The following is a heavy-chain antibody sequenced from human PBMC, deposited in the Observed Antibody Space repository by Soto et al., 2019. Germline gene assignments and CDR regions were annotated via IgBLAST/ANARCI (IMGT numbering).Heavy chain of an antibody. Sequence: PSETLSLTCTVSGGSISSGGYYWSWIRQHPGKGLEWIGYIYYSGSTYYNPSLKSRVTISVDTSKNQFSLKLSSVTAADTAVYYCARDRGGPGVLEWLTPYYYYGMDVWGQGTTVTVSS. V-gene: IGHV4-31*03. CDR3: ARDRGGPGVLEWLTPYYYYGMDV. D-gene: IGHD3-3*01. J-gene: IGHJ6*02. CDR1: GGSISSGGYY. CDR2: IYYSGST.